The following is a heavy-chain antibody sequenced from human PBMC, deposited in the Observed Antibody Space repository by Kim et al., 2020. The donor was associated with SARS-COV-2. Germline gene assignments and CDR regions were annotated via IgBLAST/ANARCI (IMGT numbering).Heavy chain of an antibody. CDR1: GFTFSRYA. CDR2: ISYDGSNK. CDR3: ARELFVATIDY. Sequence: GGSLRLSCAASGFTFSRYALHWVRQAPGTGLEWVAVISYDGSNKYYVDSVKGRFTISRDNSKNTLYLQMNSLRAEDTAVYYCARELFVATIDYWGQGTLVTVSS. J-gene: IGHJ4*02. D-gene: IGHD5-12*01. V-gene: IGHV3-30*04.